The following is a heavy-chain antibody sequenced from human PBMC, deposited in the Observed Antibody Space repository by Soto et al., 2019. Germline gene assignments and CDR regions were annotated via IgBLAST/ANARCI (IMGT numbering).Heavy chain of an antibody. CDR1: GFTFSSYA. D-gene: IGHD3-22*01. CDR2: ISDSGTGT. Sequence: EVQILESGGGLVQPGGSLRLSCAASGFTFSSYAMYWVRQAPGKGLAWVSGISDSGTGTYYADSVKGRFTISRDNSKKTVYLQMKSRRAEDTAVYYCAKEHTVVIRDAFDIWGQGTMVNVSS. V-gene: IGHV3-23*01. J-gene: IGHJ3*02. CDR3: AKEHTVVIRDAFDI.